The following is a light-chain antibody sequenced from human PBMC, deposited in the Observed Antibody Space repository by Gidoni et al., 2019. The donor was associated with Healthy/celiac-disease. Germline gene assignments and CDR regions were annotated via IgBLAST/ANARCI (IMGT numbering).Light chain of an antibody. V-gene: IGKV4-1*01. J-gene: IGKJ1*01. CDR1: QSVLYSSNNNNY. Sequence: DIVMTQYPDSLALSLGERATINCKSSQSVLYSSNNNNYLAWYQQKPGQPPKLLIYWASTRESGVPDRFSGSGSGTDFTLTISSLQAEDVAVYYCQQYYNIPRTFGQGTKVEIK. CDR2: WAS. CDR3: QQYYNIPRT.